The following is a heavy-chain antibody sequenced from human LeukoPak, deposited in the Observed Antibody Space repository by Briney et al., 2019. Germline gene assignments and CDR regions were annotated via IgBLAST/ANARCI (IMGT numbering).Heavy chain of an antibody. J-gene: IGHJ3*02. D-gene: IGHD3-16*01. V-gene: IGHV3-64D*06. Sequence: GGSLRLSCAASGFTFVDYTMHWVRQAPGKGLEYLSGINNNGGTTNYADSVKGRFTISRDNFKSTLYLQVSSLRPGDTAVYYCVKTMVTFGGIIRADAFDIWGQGTMVTVSS. CDR3: VKTMVTFGGIIRADAFDI. CDR1: GFTFVDYT. CDR2: INNNGGTT.